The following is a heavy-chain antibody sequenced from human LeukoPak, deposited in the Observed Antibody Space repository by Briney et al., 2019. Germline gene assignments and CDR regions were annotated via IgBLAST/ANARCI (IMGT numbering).Heavy chain of an antibody. J-gene: IGHJ5*02. V-gene: IGHV3-48*04. CDR3: ARDFLAAAGITWFDP. CDR2: ISSSRGNAI. CDR1: GFTCSTYA. D-gene: IGHD6-13*01. Sequence: PGGSLRLSCAASGFTCSTYAMNWVRQVPGKGLEWISYISSSRGNAIHYADSVRGRFTISRDNAKNSLYLQMNSLRAEDTAVYYCARDFLAAAGITWFDPWGQGTLVTVSS.